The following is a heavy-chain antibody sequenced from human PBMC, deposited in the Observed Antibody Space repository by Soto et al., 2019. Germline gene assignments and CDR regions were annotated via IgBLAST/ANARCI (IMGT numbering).Heavy chain of an antibody. D-gene: IGHD1-26*01. CDR3: VWEPYDF. J-gene: IGHJ4*02. Sequence: EVQLVESGGGSVKPGGSIRLSCAASGFTFTTYWIHWVRQAPGQGLVWVSRINRDGSSRDYTDSVKGRFTSSRDNRKNTVYLQMHRLRVEDTAVYFCVWEPYDFWGQGTLVTVSS. V-gene: IGHV3-74*01. CDR1: GFTFTTYW. CDR2: INRDGSSR.